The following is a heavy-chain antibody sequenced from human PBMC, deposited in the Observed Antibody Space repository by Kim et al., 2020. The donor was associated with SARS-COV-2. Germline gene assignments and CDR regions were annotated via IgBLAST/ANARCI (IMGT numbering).Heavy chain of an antibody. CDR2: IKQDGSEK. D-gene: IGHD4-17*01. J-gene: IGHJ6*02. V-gene: IGHV3-7*01. Sequence: GGSLRLSCAASGFTFSSYWMTWVRQAPGKGLEWVANIKQDGSEKYYVDSVKGRFTISRDNAKNSLYLQMDSLRAEDTAVFYCARDDYGGSHQYFYYGVDVWGQGTTVTVSS. CDR1: GFTFSSYW. CDR3: ARDDYGGSHQYFYYGVDV.